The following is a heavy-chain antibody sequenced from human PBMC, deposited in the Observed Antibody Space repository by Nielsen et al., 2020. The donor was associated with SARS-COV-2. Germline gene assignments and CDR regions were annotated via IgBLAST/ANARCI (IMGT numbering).Heavy chain of an antibody. D-gene: IGHD1-26*01. J-gene: IGHJ3*01. CDR3: ARDGVVGSTNTFDV. Sequence: GESLKISCEASGFTFRGSTIHWVRQASGRGLEWVGRIRRDANTYATEYAASMKGRFTISRDNAKNTVYLQMNSLRAEDTAVYYCARDGVVGSTNTFDVWGQGTVVTVSS. CDR2: IRRDANTYAT. CDR1: GFTFRGST. V-gene: IGHV3-73*01.